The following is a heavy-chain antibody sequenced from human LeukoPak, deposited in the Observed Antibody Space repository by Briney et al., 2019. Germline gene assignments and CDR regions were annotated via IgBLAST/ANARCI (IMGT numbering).Heavy chain of an antibody. D-gene: IGHD4-23*01. CDR1: GFTFSSNA. J-gene: IGHJ4*02. CDR2: ISGSGGST. Sequence: RGSLRLSCAASGFTFSSNAMSWVRQAPGKGLEWVSAISGSGGSTYYADSVKGRFTISRDNSKNTLYLQMNSLRAEDTAVYYCAKDDYGGNSGMIDYWGQGTLVTVSS. V-gene: IGHV3-23*01. CDR3: AKDDYGGNSGMIDY.